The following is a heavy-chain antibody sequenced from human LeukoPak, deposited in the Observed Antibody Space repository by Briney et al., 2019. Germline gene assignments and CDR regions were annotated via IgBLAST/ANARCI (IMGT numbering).Heavy chain of an antibody. V-gene: IGHV3-11*04. CDR1: GFTFSDSY. CDR2: ISNSGSSI. CDR3: AKDRDSSGWYNYFDY. J-gene: IGHJ4*02. D-gene: IGHD6-19*01. Sequence: GGSLRLSCAASGFTFSDSYMTWIRQAPGKGLEWVSYISNSGSSIYYADSVKGRFTISRDNSKNTLYLQMNSLRAEDTAVYYCAKDRDSSGWYNYFDYWGQGTLVTVSS.